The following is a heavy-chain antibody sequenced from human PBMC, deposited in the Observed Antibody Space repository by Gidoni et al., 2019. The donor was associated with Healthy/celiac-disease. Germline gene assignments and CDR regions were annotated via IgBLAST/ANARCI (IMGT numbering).Heavy chain of an antibody. V-gene: IGHV4-34*01. CDR3: ARRGPVLLWFGELRWFDP. CDR2: INHSGST. CDR1: GGSFSGYY. Sequence: QVQLQQWGAGLLKPSETLSLTCAVYGGSFSGYYWSWIRQPPGKGLEWIGEINHSGSTNYNPSLKSRVTISVDTSKNQFSLKLSSVTAADTAVYYCARRGPVLLWFGELRWFDPWGQGTLVTVSS. J-gene: IGHJ5*02. D-gene: IGHD3-10*01.